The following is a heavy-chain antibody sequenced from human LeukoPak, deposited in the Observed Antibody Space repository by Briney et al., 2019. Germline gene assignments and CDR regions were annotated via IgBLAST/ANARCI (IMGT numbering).Heavy chain of an antibody. D-gene: IGHD2-2*01. V-gene: IGHV4-61*02. CDR2: IYSSGST. CDR1: SGSINSGSYY. J-gene: IGHJ4*02. Sequence: SETLSLTCTVSSGSINSGSYYWNWIRQPAGKGLEWIGRIYSSGSTNYNPSLKSRVTISVDTSKNQFSLKLSSVTAADAAEYFCARESRRSYCNEYWGQGTLVTVSS. CDR3: ARESRRSYCNEY.